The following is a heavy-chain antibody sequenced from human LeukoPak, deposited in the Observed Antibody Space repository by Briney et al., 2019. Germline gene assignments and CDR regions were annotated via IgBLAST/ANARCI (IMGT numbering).Heavy chain of an antibody. Sequence: SETLSLTCTVSGGSISSGSYYWSWIRQPAGKGLEWIGRIYTSGSTNYNPSLKSRVTISVDTSKNQFSLKLSSVTAADTAVYYCAAAVAGTKSAFDIWGQGTMVTVSS. CDR1: GGSISSGSYY. D-gene: IGHD6-19*01. J-gene: IGHJ3*02. CDR2: IYTSGST. CDR3: AAAVAGTKSAFDI. V-gene: IGHV4-61*02.